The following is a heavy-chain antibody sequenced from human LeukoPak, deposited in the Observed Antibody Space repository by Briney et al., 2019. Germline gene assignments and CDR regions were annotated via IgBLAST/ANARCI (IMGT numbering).Heavy chain of an antibody. Sequence: SETLSLTCTVSGGSTTSYYWSWIRQPPGKGLEWIGYIYYSGSTNYNPSLKSRVTISVDTSKNQFSLKLRSVTAADTAVYYCAKVSSSGWSDFDYWGQGTLVTVSS. CDR1: GGSTTSYY. V-gene: IGHV4-59*12. J-gene: IGHJ4*02. D-gene: IGHD6-19*01. CDR3: AKVSSSGWSDFDY. CDR2: IYYSGST.